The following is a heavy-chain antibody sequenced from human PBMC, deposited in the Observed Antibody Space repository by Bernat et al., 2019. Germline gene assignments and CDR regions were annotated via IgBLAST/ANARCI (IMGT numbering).Heavy chain of an antibody. J-gene: IGHJ6*02. CDR1: GFTFSSYS. V-gene: IGHV3-48*02. CDR2: ISSSSSTI. Sequence: EVQLVESGGGLVQPGGSLRLSCAASGFTFSSYSMNWVRQAPGKGLGWVSYISSSSSTIYYASSVKGRFTISRDNAKNSLYLQMNSLRDEDTAVYYCARSQSGDYSSSWYSHYYYYGMDVWGQGTTVTVSS. D-gene: IGHD6-13*01. CDR3: ARSQSGDYSSSWYSHYYYYGMDV.